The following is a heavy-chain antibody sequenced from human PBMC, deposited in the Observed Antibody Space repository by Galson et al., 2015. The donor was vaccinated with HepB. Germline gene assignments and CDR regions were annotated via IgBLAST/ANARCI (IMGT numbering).Heavy chain of an antibody. D-gene: IGHD2-8*01. J-gene: IGHJ3*02. Sequence: SLRLSCAASGFAFSGYWMTWVRQAPAKGLEWVAKMKEDGSEIYYVDSVKGRFIISRDNAKNSLYLEMNSLRSEDTAVYYCARGVYAYDIWGQATMVTVSS. CDR1: GFAFSGYW. V-gene: IGHV3-7*05. CDR3: ARGVYAYDI. CDR2: MKEDGSEI.